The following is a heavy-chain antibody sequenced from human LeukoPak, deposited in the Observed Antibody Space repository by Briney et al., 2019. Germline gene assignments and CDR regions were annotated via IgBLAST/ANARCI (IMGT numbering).Heavy chain of an antibody. D-gene: IGHD3-10*01. CDR1: GGSFSGYY. Sequence: SETLSLTCAVYGGSFSGYYWSWIRQPPGKGLEWIGEINHSGSTNYHPSLKSRVTISVDTSKNQFSLKLSSVTAADTAVYYCAYLVVRGIDYFDYWGQGTLVTVSS. V-gene: IGHV4-34*01. CDR2: INHSGST. CDR3: AYLVVRGIDYFDY. J-gene: IGHJ4*02.